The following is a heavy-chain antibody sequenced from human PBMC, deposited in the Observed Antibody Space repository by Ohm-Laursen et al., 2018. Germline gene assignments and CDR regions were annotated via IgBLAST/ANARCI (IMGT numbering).Heavy chain of an antibody. CDR2: IYYSGST. CDR3: ARVAGSYLAPVAFDI. D-gene: IGHD1-26*01. V-gene: IGHV4-31*01. Sequence: TLSLTCTVSGGSISSGGYYWSWIRQHPGKGLEWIGYIYYSGSTYYNPSLKSLVTISVDTSKNQFSLKLSSVTAADTAVYYCARVAGSYLAPVAFDIWGQGTMVTVSS. CDR1: GGSISSGGYY. J-gene: IGHJ3*02.